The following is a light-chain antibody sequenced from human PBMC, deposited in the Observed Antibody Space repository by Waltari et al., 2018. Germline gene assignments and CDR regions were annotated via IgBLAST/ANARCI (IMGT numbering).Light chain of an antibody. CDR1: QSVGRS. J-gene: IGKJ1*01. Sequence: EIVLTQSPGTLSLSPGERATLSCWASQSVGRSLAWYQQKRGQTPRLLIYGASTRATGIPDRFSGSGSGIDFSLTISRLEPEDFAVYYCQHYVRLPVTFGQGTKVEI. V-gene: IGKV3-20*01. CDR2: GAS. CDR3: QHYVRLPVT.